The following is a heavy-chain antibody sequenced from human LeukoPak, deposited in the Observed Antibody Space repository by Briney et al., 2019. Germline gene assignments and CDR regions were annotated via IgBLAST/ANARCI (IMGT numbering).Heavy chain of an antibody. CDR3: ARTAYGSGSYLDY. J-gene: IGHJ4*02. V-gene: IGHV3-64*01. Sequence: PGGSLRLSCAASGFTFSSYAMHWVRQAPGKGLEYVSAISSNGGSTYYANSVKGRFTISRDNSKNTLYLQMGSLRAEDMAVYYCARTAYGSGSYLDYWGQGTLVTVSS. D-gene: IGHD3-10*01. CDR2: ISSNGGST. CDR1: GFTFSSYA.